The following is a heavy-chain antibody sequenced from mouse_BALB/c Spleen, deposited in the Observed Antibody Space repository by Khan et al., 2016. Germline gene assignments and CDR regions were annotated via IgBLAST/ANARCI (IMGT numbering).Heavy chain of an antibody. J-gene: IGHJ4*01. CDR1: GYTFTDYS. Sequence: QIQLVQSGPELKKPGETVKISCKASGYTFTDYSMHWVKQAPGKGLKWMGWINTETGEPTYADDFKGRFAFSLETSASTAYLQINNLKNEDTATYFCARLRRYCAMDYWGQGTSVTVSS. D-gene: IGHD2-12*01. CDR2: INTETGEP. CDR3: ARLRRYCAMDY. V-gene: IGHV9-2-1*01.